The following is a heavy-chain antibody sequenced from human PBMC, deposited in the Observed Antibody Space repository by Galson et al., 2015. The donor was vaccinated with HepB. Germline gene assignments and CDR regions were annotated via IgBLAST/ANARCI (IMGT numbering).Heavy chain of an antibody. CDR1: GFTVSSNY. CDR2: IYSGGST. Sequence: SLRLSCAASGFTVSSNYMSWVRQAPGKGLGWVSVIYSGGSTYYADSVKGRFTISRDNPKNTLYLQMNSLRAEDTAVYYCARDAPLNYGDYYYYYGMDVWGQGTTVTVSS. CDR3: ARDAPLNYGDYYYYYGMDV. J-gene: IGHJ6*02. D-gene: IGHD4-17*01. V-gene: IGHV3-66*02.